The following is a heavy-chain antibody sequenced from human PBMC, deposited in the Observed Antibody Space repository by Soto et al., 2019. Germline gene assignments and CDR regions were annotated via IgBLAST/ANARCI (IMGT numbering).Heavy chain of an antibody. CDR2: MNYRGIT. CDR1: GGSIRSDGYY. Sequence: QVQLQESGPGLLKPSQTLSLTCTVSGGSIRSDGYYWSWIRQRPGKGLEWIGYMNYRGITYYNPSLKSRLTISEDTSKNHFSLNLNSVTAADTAVYYCARDGLSGGDAFDIWGQGTMVGVSS. V-gene: IGHV4-31*03. CDR3: ARDGLSGGDAFDI. D-gene: IGHD3-10*01. J-gene: IGHJ3*02.